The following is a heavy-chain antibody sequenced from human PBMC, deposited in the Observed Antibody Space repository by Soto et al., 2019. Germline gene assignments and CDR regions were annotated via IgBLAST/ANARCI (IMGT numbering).Heavy chain of an antibody. CDR3: ARDIGYTAMVSYYYYGMDV. CDR2: ISYDGSNK. J-gene: IGHJ6*02. V-gene: IGHV3-30-3*01. D-gene: IGHD5-18*01. CDR1: GFTFSNYA. Sequence: LGGSLRLSCAASGFTFSNYAMHWVRQAPGKGLEWVAVISYDGSNKYYADSVKGRFTISRDNSKNTLYLQMNSLRAEDTAVYYCARDIGYTAMVSYYYYGMDVWGQGTTVTVSS.